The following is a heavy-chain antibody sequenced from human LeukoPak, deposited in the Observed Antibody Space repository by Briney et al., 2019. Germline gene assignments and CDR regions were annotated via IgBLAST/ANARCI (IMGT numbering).Heavy chain of an antibody. CDR2: ISYDGSNK. CDR1: GFTFSSYA. D-gene: IGHD2-2*01. V-gene: IGHV3-30-3*01. CDR3: ARDGGRDIVVVPAATH. J-gene: IGHJ4*02. Sequence: GGSLRLSCAASGFTFSSYAMHWVRQAPGKGLEWVAVISYDGSNKYYADSVKGRFTISRDNSKNTLYLQMNSLGAEDTAVYYCARDGGRDIVVVPAATHWGQGTLVTVSS.